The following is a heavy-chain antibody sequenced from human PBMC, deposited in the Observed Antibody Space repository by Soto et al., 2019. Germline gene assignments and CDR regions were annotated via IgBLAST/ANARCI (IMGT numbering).Heavy chain of an antibody. Sequence: SEPQSLTCGVSGETIRNRGDCRSWIRQPPGKGLERIGYSYHNGNSYLNPSLKSRVTISVDKSKNQFSLKLSSVTAADTAVYYCARVSPCTSCTMSFVGYYYGMGVWGQGTTVTVSS. J-gene: IGHJ6*02. V-gene: IGHV4-30-2*01. CDR3: ARVSPCTSCTMSFVGYYYGMGV. D-gene: IGHD2-2*01. CDR1: GETIRNRGDC. CDR2: SYHNGNS.